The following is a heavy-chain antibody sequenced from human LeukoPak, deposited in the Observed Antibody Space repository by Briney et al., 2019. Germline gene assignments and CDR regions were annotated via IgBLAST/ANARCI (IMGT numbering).Heavy chain of an antibody. J-gene: IGHJ6*04. CDR2: INHSGST. V-gene: IGHV4-34*01. CDR1: GGSFSGYY. D-gene: IGHD3-3*01. CDR3: ARIRYYDFWSGYYPDGLDV. Sequence: SETLSLTCAVYGGSFSGYYWSWIRQPPGKGLEWIGEINHSGSTNYNPSLKSRVTISVDTSKNQFSLKLSSVTAADTAVYYCARIRYYDFWSGYYPDGLDVWGKGTTVTVSS.